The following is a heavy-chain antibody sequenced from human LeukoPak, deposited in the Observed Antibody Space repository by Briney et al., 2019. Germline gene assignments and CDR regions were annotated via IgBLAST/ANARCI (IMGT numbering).Heavy chain of an antibody. D-gene: IGHD3-3*01. V-gene: IGHV3-11*04. J-gene: IGHJ4*02. CDR3: AREASEFWSGPFFDY. CDR1: GFTFSDYY. CDR2: ISSSGSTI. Sequence: SGGSLRLSCAASGFTFSDYYMSWIRQAPGKGLEWVSYISSSGSTIYYADSVKGRFTISRDNAKNSLYLQMNSLRAEDTAVYYCAREASEFWSGPFFDYWGQGTLVTVSS.